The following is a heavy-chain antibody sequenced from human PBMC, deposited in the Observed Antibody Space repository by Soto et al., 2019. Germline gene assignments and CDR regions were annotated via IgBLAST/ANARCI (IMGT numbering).Heavy chain of an antibody. CDR2: VHDSWGA. Sequence: PSETLSLTCTVSGGSMSGSYWSWIRLPPGKPMEWIGYVHDSWGAAYNPSLRRRVAISLETSKSQFSLSLTSVAATDTAMYYCVRQGYGPLHGLVDVWGQGTTVT. CDR3: VRQGYGPLHGLVDV. J-gene: IGHJ6*02. D-gene: IGHD5-18*01. V-gene: IGHV4-59*08. CDR1: GGSMSGSY.